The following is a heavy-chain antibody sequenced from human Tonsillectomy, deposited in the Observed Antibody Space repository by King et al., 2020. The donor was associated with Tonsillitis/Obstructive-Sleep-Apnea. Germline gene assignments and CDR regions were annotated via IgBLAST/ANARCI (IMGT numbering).Heavy chain of an antibody. J-gene: IGHJ6*03. V-gene: IGHV4-34*01. CDR1: GGSFSGYY. Sequence: VQLQQWGAGLLKPSETLSLTCAVYGGSFSGYYWSWLRQPPGKGLEWIGEINHSGSTNYNPSLKSRVTISVDTSKNQLSLKLSSLTAADTAVYYCARLVPAAIVYYYYYMDVWGKGTTVTVSS. CDR2: INHSGST. CDR3: ARLVPAAIVYYYYYMDV. D-gene: IGHD2-2*01.